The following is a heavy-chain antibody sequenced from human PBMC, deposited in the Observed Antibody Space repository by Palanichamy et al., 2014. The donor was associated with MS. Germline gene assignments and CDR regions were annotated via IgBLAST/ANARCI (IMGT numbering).Heavy chain of an antibody. CDR1: GDSISNYY. CDR2: IYYTGSP. CDR3: ATGAHGGATAFAY. V-gene: IGHV4-59*01. Sequence: QVQLQDRAQDSVKPSETLSLTCTVSGDSISNYYWNWIRQPPGKGLEWIGYIYYTGSPYYNPSLKSRVAMSVDTSKNQFSLRLTSVTAADTAVYYCATGAHGGATAFAYWGQGTLVTVSS. D-gene: IGHD1-26*01. J-gene: IGHJ4*02.